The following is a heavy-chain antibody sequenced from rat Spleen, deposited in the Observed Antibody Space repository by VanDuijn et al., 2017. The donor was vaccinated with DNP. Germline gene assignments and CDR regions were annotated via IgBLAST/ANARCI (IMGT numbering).Heavy chain of an antibody. CDR3: ARRGHTTGLNWFAY. J-gene: IGHJ3*01. D-gene: IGHD1-9*01. CDR1: GFIFSNYD. V-gene: IGHV5-29*01. Sequence: EVQLVESGGGLVQPGRSLKLSCAASGFIFSNYDMAWVRQAPTKGLEWVATISHDGSSTYYQDSVKGRFTISRDNAKSTLYLQMDSLRSEDTATYYCARRGHTTGLNWFAYWGQGTLVTVSS. CDR2: ISHDGSST.